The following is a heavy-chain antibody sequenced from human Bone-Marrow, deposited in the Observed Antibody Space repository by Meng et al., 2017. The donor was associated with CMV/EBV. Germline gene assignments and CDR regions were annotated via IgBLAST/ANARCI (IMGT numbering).Heavy chain of an antibody. CDR3: ATRHCSNGICPFDD. D-gene: IGHD2-8*01. CDR2: IGSDGSST. Sequence: GESLKISCAASGFTFSSYAMHWVRQAPGRGLEYVSAIGSDGSSTSYADSVKGRFTISRDNSKNTLFLQMNSLRAEDTAVYYCATRHCSNGICPFDDWGQGTLVTVSS. V-gene: IGHV3-64*02. J-gene: IGHJ4*02. CDR1: GFTFSSYA.